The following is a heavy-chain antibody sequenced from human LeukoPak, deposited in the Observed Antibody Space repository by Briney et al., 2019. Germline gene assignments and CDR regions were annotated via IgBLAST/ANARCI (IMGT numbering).Heavy chain of an antibody. CDR3: ARDFVFAPGG. J-gene: IGHJ1*01. V-gene: IGHV3-9*01. D-gene: IGHD3-10*02. CDR1: GFTFDDYS. CDR2: ITWNSGIR. Sequence: GGSLRLSCAASGFTFDDYSMHWVRQAPGKGLDWVAGITWNSGIRGYADSVKGRFTISRDNAKNSLYLQMNSLRAEDTAVNCCARDFVFAPGGWGQGTLVTVSS.